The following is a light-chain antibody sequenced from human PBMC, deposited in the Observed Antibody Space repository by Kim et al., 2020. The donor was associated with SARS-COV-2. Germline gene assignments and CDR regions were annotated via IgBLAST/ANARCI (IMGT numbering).Light chain of an antibody. CDR1: QAISNN. V-gene: IGKV1-27*01. Sequence: DIQMTQSPSSLSASVGDRVTITCRASQAISNNLVWYQHKPGKAPQLLIYAAFALQSGVPSRFSGSGSGTDFTLTINSLQPEDAATYYCQSYNTAPPVTFGQVTKVDIK. CDR3: QSYNTAPPVT. J-gene: IGKJ1*01. CDR2: AAF.